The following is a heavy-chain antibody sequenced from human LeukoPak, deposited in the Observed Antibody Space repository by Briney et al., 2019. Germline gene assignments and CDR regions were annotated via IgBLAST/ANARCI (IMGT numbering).Heavy chain of an antibody. D-gene: IGHD3-16*01. J-gene: IGHJ6*02. CDR3: ARDQDYDYVWGSYRWDV. CDR1: GYTFTDYY. V-gene: IGHV1-2*02. Sequence: ASVKVSCKASGYTFTDYYLHWVRQAPGQGLEWMGWINPKSGVTDSKMKFQGRVTLTRDTSITTAYMELISLTSDDTAVYYCARDQDYDYVWGSYRWDVWGQGTMVTVSS. CDR2: INPKSGVT.